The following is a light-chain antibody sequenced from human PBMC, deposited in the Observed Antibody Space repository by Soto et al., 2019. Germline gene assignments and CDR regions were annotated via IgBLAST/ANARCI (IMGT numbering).Light chain of an antibody. Sequence: EIVMTQSPATLSVSPGETATLSCRASQSVSSSLAWYQQTPGRAPRLLIYGASTRATGIPTRFSGSGSGTEFTLTISSLQSEDFAVYFCQQYNNWPQLTFGGGTKVDI. J-gene: IGKJ4*01. V-gene: IGKV3-15*01. CDR2: GAS. CDR1: QSVSSS. CDR3: QQYNNWPQLT.